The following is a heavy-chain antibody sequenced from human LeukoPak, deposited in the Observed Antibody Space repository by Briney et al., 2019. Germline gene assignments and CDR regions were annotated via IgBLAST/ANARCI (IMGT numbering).Heavy chain of an antibody. V-gene: IGHV4-59*08. Sequence: SETLSLTCTVPGASMTDYYWSWIRQPPGKGLEWIAYSHYSGETKYNPSLRSRITISVDTSKNQFSLKLSSVTAADTAVYFCARQPGGTAAFDIWGQGTTVTVSA. CDR1: GASMTDYY. J-gene: IGHJ3*02. D-gene: IGHD1-14*01. CDR2: SHYSGET. CDR3: ARQPGGTAAFDI.